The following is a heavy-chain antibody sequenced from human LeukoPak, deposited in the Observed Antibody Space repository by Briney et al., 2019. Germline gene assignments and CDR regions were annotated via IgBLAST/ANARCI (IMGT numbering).Heavy chain of an antibody. Sequence: PGGSLRLSCAASGFTFSSYGMHWVRQAPGKGLEWVAVIWYDGSNKYYADSVKGRFTISRDNSKNTLYLQMNSLRAEDTALYYCAKPRYGDYGFDYWGQGTLVTVSS. CDR1: GFTFSSYG. CDR3: AKPRYGDYGFDY. J-gene: IGHJ4*02. V-gene: IGHV3-30*02. CDR2: IWYDGSNK. D-gene: IGHD4-17*01.